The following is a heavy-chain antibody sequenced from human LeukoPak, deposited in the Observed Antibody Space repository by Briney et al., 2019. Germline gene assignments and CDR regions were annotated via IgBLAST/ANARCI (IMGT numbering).Heavy chain of an antibody. CDR1: GFTFSSYA. D-gene: IGHD6-6*01. J-gene: IGHJ3*02. V-gene: IGHV3-23*01. Sequence: PGGSLRLSCAASGFTFSSYAMSWVRQAPGKGLEWVSAISGSGGSTYYADSVKGRFTISRDNSKNTLYLQMNSLRAEDTAVYYCAKDQGIAARPGDAFDIWGQGTMVTVSS. CDR2: ISGSGGST. CDR3: AKDQGIAARPGDAFDI.